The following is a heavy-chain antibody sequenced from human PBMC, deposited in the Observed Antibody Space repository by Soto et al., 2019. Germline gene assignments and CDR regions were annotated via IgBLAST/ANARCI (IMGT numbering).Heavy chain of an antibody. J-gene: IGHJ4*02. CDR3: ARDFSAYSRFDY. V-gene: IGHV4-4*02. CDR1: GGSISDIYW. D-gene: IGHD2-15*01. Sequence: SETLSLTCDVSGGSISDIYWWSWFRQSPDKGLEWIGEIYYNGRTNYNPSLRSRFTLFVDKSNNQLSLKLNSATAADTAIYYCARDFSAYSRFDYWGQGILVTVSS. CDR2: IYYNGRT.